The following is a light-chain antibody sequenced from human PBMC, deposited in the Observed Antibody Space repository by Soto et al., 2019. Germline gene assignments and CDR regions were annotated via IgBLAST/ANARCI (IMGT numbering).Light chain of an antibody. J-gene: IGKJ1*01. CDR2: DAS. V-gene: IGKV3-11*01. Sequence: EIVLTQSPATLSLSPGERATLSCRASQSVSSYLAWYQQKPGQAPRLLIYDASNRATGIPARFSGSGSGTDFTLTISSLEPEDFEVYYCQQQKTFGQGTKVEIK. CDR1: QSVSSY. CDR3: QQQKT.